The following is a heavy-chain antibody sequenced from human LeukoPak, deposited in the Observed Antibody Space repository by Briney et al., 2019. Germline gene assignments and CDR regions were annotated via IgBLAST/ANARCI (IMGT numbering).Heavy chain of an antibody. CDR1: GFTVSSNY. D-gene: IGHD6-19*01. Sequence: GGSLRLSCAASGFTVSSNYMSWVRQAPGKGLEWVSSISSSSSYIYYADSVKGRFTISRDNAKNSLYLQMNSLRAEDTAVYYCARRSGWKRYYYYYYMDVWGKGTTVTISS. J-gene: IGHJ6*03. V-gene: IGHV3-21*01. CDR2: ISSSSSYI. CDR3: ARRSGWKRYYYYYYMDV.